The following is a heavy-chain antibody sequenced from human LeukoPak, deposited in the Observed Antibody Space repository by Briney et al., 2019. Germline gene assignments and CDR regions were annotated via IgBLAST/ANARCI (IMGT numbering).Heavy chain of an antibody. V-gene: IGHV3-48*04. CDR2: ISGGSSTI. D-gene: IGHD6-13*01. CDR3: ARDLGYSQFDS. Sequence: PGGSLRLSSATSGFTFSSYSMNWVRQAPGKGLEWVSYISGGSSTIYYADSVKGRFTISRDNAKNSLYLQMNSLRAEDTAVYYCARDLGYSQFDSWGQGTLVTVSS. J-gene: IGHJ5*01. CDR1: GFTFSSYS.